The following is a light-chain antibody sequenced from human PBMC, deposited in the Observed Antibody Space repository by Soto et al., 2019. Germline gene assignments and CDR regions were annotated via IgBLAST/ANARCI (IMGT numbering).Light chain of an antibody. J-gene: IGKJ4*01. CDR2: RAS. V-gene: IGKV1-5*03. Sequence: DIQMTQSPSTLSASVGDRVTITCRASQSLRFWLAWYQKKPGKAPKFLISRASSLESGVPSRFSGSGFGTEFTLTISSLQHDDFAPYHGQQYRSYPLSFGGGTQVESK. CDR1: QSLRFW. CDR3: QQYRSYPLS.